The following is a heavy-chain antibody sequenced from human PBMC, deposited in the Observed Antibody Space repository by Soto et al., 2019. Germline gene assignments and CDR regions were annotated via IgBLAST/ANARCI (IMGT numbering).Heavy chain of an antibody. D-gene: IGHD3-10*01. CDR3: ATLGFGNRNYYYYGMDV. J-gene: IGHJ6*02. CDR1: GGAISRYR. V-gene: IGHV4-59*01. Sequence: SETLSLTCSVSGGAISRYRWRWIRQPPGKGLEWIGYIYYSGSTNYNPSLKSRVTISVDTSKNQFSLKLSSVTAADTAVYYCATLGFGNRNYYYYGMDVWGQGTTVT. CDR2: IYYSGST.